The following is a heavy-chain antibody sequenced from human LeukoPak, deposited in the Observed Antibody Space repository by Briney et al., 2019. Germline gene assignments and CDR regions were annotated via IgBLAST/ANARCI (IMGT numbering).Heavy chain of an antibody. J-gene: IGHJ4*02. CDR3: ARGTPDYYDSSGYRSRGG. Sequence: PSETLSLTCAVYGGSFSGYYWSWIRQPPGKGLEWVGEINHSGSTNYNPSLKSRVTISVDTSKNQFSLKLSSVTAADTAVYYCARGTPDYYDSSGYRSRGGWGQGTLVTVSS. CDR2: INHSGST. V-gene: IGHV4-34*01. CDR1: GGSFSGYY. D-gene: IGHD3-22*01.